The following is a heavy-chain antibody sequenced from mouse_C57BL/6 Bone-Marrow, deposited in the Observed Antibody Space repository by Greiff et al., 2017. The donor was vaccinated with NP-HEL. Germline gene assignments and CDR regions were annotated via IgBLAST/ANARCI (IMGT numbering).Heavy chain of an antibody. CDR1: GYTFTSYW. Sequence: QVQLKQPGAELVKPGASVKLSCKASGYTFTSYWMHWVKQRPGRGLEWIGRIDPNSGGTKYNEKFKSKATLTVDKPSSTAYMRLRCLTSEDYAGSYCARERDYGGFAYWGQGTLVTVSA. CDR2: IDPNSGGT. CDR3: ARERDYGGFAY. J-gene: IGHJ3*01. V-gene: IGHV1-72*01. D-gene: IGHD2-4*01.